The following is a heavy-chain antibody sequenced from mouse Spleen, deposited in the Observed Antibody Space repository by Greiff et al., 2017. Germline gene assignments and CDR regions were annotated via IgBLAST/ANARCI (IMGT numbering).Heavy chain of an antibody. V-gene: IGHV1S127*01. D-gene: IGHD4-1*01. Sequence: QVQLQQPGAELVKPGASVKMSCKASGYTFTSYWMHWVKQRPGQGLEWIGVIDPSDSYTSYNQKFKGKATLTVDTSSSTAYMQLSSLTSEDSAVYYCTRGPPLGRDAMDYWGQGTSVTVSS. CDR1: GYTFTSYW. J-gene: IGHJ4*01. CDR3: TRGPPLGRDAMDY. CDR2: IDPSDSYT.